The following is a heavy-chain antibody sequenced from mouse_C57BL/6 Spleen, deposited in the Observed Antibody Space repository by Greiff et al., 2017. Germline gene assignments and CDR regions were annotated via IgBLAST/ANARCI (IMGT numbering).Heavy chain of an antibody. CDR3: ARVGLRRGFDY. Sequence: EVKLMESGGGLVKPGGSLKLSCAASGFTFSDYGMHWVRQAPGKGLEWVAYISSGSSTIYYADTVKGRFTISRDNAKNTLFLQMPSLRSEDTAMYYCARVGLRRGFDYWGQGTTLTVSS. CDR2: ISSGSSTI. J-gene: IGHJ2*01. CDR1: GFTFSDYG. V-gene: IGHV5-17*01. D-gene: IGHD2-2*01.